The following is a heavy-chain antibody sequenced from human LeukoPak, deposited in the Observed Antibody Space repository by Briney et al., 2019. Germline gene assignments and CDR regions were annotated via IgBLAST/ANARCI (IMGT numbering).Heavy chain of an antibody. Sequence: SETLSLTCAVYGGSFSGYYWSWIRQPPGKGLEWIGEINHCGSTNYNPSLKSRVTISVDTSKNQFSLKLSSVTAAGTAVYYCARRTIYYYFDYWGQGTLSPSPQ. CDR3: ARRTIYYYFDY. CDR1: GGSFSGYY. J-gene: IGHJ4*02. CDR2: INHCGST. V-gene: IGHV4-34*01. D-gene: IGHD2-2*02.